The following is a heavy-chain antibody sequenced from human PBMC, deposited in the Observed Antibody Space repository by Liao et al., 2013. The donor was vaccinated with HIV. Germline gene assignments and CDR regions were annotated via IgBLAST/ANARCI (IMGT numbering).Heavy chain of an antibody. CDR3: AGGVTSLDRRQLPKALDI. V-gene: IGHV4-30-4*08. CDR1: GGSLSSGDYY. CDR2: INHSGDT. Sequence: QVQLQESGPGLVKPSQTLSLTCTVSGGSLSSGDYYWTWIRQPPGKGLEWIGEINHSGDTTYNPSLKNRVSISQDTSTNQFSLTLTSVTAADTGLYFCAGGVTSLDRRQLPKALDIWGRGTMVAVSS. J-gene: IGHJ3*02. D-gene: IGHD5-24*01.